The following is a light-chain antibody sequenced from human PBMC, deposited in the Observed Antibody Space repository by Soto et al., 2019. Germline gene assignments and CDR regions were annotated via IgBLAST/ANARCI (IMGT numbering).Light chain of an antibody. Sequence: CAGGHPPSPAWSPGGSVTSACTGTSSDVGGYNYVSWYQQHPRKAPKLMIYEVSKRPSGVPDRFSGSKSGNTASLTVSGLQAEDEADYYCSSYAGSNHYVFGTGTRVTXL. CDR3: SSYAGSNHYV. V-gene: IGLV2-8*01. J-gene: IGLJ1*01. CDR1: SSDVGGYNY. CDR2: EVS.